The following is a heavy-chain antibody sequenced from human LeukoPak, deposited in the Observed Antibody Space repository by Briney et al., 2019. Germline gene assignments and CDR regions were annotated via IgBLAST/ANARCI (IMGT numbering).Heavy chain of an antibody. CDR2: IYYSGST. V-gene: IGHV4-59*01. Sequence: SETLSLTCTVSGGSISSYYWSWIRQPPGKGLEWVGYIYYSGSTNYNPSLKSRVTISVDTSKNQFSLKLSSVTAADTAVYYCARDYYDSSGYFDAFDIWGQGTMVTVSS. CDR3: ARDYYDSSGYFDAFDI. J-gene: IGHJ3*02. CDR1: GGSISSYY. D-gene: IGHD3-22*01.